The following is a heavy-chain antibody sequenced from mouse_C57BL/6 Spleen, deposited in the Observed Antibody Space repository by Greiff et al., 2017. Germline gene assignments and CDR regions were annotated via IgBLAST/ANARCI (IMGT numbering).Heavy chain of an antibody. D-gene: IGHD2-14*01. J-gene: IGHJ2*01. CDR2: IYPGSGNT. Sequence: VKVVESGAELVRPGASVKLSCKASGYTFTDYYINWVKQRPGQGLEWIARIYPGSGNTYYNEKFKGKATLTAEKSSSTAYMQLSSLTSEDSAVYFCARGVLYYCDYWGQGTTLTVSS. V-gene: IGHV1-76*01. CDR3: ARGVLYYCDY. CDR1: GYTFTDYY.